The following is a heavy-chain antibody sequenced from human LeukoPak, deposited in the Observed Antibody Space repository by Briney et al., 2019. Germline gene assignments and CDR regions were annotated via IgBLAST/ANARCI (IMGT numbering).Heavy chain of an antibody. CDR3: ARALTISGYYMDY. CDR2: IYYSGST. V-gene: IGHV4-59*08. Sequence: ETLSLTCTVTGGSIRSYCWNWIRQPPGKGLEWIGYIYYSGSTNYNPSLKSRVTISVDMSKNQFSLKLSSVTAADTAVYYCARALTISGYYMDYWGQGTLVTVSS. D-gene: IGHD3-3*01. J-gene: IGHJ4*02. CDR1: GGSIRSYC.